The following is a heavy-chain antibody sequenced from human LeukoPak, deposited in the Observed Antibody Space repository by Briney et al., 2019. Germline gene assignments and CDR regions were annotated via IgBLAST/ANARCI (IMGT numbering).Heavy chain of an antibody. J-gene: IGHJ5*02. Sequence: GGSLRLSCAASGFIFSNYWMHWVRQAPGEELVWVSRMNTDGSTINYADYVKGRFTISRDNAKNTLYLQMNSLTTEDTAVYYCATVGKYRFDNWGQGILVTVSS. V-gene: IGHV3-74*01. D-gene: IGHD1-26*01. CDR1: GFIFSNYW. CDR2: MNTDGSTI. CDR3: ATVGKYRFDN.